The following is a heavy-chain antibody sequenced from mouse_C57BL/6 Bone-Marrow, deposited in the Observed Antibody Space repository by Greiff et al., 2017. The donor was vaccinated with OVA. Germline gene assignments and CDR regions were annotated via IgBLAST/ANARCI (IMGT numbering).Heavy chain of an antibody. CDR2: ISDGGSYT. J-gene: IGHJ3*01. CDR3: GIGGNCYSNPFDY. Sequence: EVMLVESGGGLVKPGGSLKLSCAASGFTFSSYAMSWVRQTPEKRLEWVATISDGGSYTYYPDNVKGRFTISRDNAKNNVYLQISHQKSEDTSMDCSGIGGNCYSNPFDYWGQGTLVTVSA. V-gene: IGHV5-4*03. D-gene: IGHD2-5*01. CDR1: GFTFSSYA.